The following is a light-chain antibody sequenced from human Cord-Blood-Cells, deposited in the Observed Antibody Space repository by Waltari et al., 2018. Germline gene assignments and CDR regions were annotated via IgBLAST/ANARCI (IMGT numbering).Light chain of an antibody. V-gene: IGKV3-15*01. CDR2: GAS. CDR1: QRVSSN. Sequence: EIVMPQSPATLSVSPGERATLACRASQRVSSNLAWYQQKPGQAPRLRIYGASTRATGIPARFSGSGSGTEFTLTISSLQSEDFAVYYCQQYNNWPFTFGPGTKVDIK. CDR3: QQYNNWPFT. J-gene: IGKJ3*01.